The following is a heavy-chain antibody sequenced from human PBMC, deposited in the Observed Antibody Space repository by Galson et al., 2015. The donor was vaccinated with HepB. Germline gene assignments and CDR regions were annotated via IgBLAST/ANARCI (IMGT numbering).Heavy chain of an antibody. V-gene: IGHV1-18*04. CDR2: ISAYNGNT. J-gene: IGHJ6*02. Sequence: SVKVSCKASGYTFTNYGISWVRQAPGQGLEWMGWISAYNGNTNYAQKLQGRVTMTTDTSTSTAYMELRSLRSDDTAVYYCARDGRCSSTSCYVVDDSYYSYGMDVWGQGTTVTVSS. CDR1: GYTFTNYG. CDR3: ARDGRCSSTSCYVVDDSYYSYGMDV. D-gene: IGHD2-2*01.